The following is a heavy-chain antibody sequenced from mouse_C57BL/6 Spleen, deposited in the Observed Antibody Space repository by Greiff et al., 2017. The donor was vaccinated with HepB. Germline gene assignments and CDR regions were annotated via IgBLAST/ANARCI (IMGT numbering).Heavy chain of an antibody. CDR2: IDPENGDT. CDR3: TMYGNYSAWFAY. D-gene: IGHD2-10*02. CDR1: GFNIKDDY. Sequence: VQLQQSGAELVRPGASVKLSCTASGFNIKDDYMHWVKQRPEQGLEWIGWIDPENGDTEYASKFQGKATITADTSSNTADLQLSSLTSEDTAVYYCTMYGNYSAWFAYWGQGTLVTVSA. V-gene: IGHV14-4*01. J-gene: IGHJ3*01.